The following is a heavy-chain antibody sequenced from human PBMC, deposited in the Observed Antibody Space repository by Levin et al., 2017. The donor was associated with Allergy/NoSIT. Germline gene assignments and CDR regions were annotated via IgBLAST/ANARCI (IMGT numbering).Heavy chain of an antibody. D-gene: IGHD2-2*01. J-gene: IGHJ3*02. Sequence: GESLKISCAASGFTVSSNYMSWVRQAPGKGLEWVSVIYSGGSTYYADSVKGRFTISRDNSKNTLYLQMNSLRAEDTAVYYCAREGGARTLDIWGQGTMVTVSS. CDR2: IYSGGST. CDR3: AREGGARTLDI. V-gene: IGHV3-53*01. CDR1: GFTVSSNY.